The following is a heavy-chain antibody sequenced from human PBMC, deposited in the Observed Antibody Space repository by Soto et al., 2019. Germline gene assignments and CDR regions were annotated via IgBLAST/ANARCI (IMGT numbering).Heavy chain of an antibody. D-gene: IGHD5-12*01. J-gene: IGHJ4*02. Sequence: ESGSGLVKPSQTLSLTCAVSGGSISSGGYSWSWIRQPPGKGLEWIGYIYHSGSTSYNPSXERRVTIAVDRSKNQLSLKLSSVPAADTAVYYCAAGGGLPRYDWGQGTLVTVSS. V-gene: IGHV4-30-2*01. CDR3: AAGGGLPRYD. CDR2: IYHSGST. CDR1: GGSISSGGYS.